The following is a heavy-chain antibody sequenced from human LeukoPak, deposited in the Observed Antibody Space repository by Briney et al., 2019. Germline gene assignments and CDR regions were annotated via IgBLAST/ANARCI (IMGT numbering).Heavy chain of an antibody. D-gene: IGHD1-26*01. CDR1: GFTFSSYA. CDR2: ISGSGGST. J-gene: IGHJ4*02. Sequence: PGGSLRLSCAACGFTFSSYAMSWVRQAPGKGLEWVSAISGSGGSTYYADSVKGRFTISRDNSKNTLYLQMNSLRAEDTAVYYCARLSGSYDGYFDYWGQGTLVTVSS. V-gene: IGHV3-23*01. CDR3: ARLSGSYDGYFDY.